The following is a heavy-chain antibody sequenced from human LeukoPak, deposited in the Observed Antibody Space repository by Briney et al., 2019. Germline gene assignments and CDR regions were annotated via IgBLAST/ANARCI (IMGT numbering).Heavy chain of an antibody. CDR3: ARGAFGIAAAGDDGSDI. CDR1: GFTFSNYG. J-gene: IGHJ3*02. D-gene: IGHD6-13*01. V-gene: IGHV3-30*03. Sequence: GGSLRLSCAASGFTFSNYGMHWVRQAPGKGLEWVAVISYEGGTQYYVDSVKGRFTISRDNSKNTLYLQMNSLRSEDTAVYYCARGAFGIAAAGDDGSDIWGQGTMVTVSS. CDR2: ISYEGGTQ.